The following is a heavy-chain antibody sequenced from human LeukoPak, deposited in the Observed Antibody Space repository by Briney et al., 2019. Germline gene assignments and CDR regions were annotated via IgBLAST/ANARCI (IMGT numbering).Heavy chain of an antibody. CDR3: ALWQPLLYSNWFDP. V-gene: IGHV1-69*05. Sequence: ASVKVSCKASGGTFSSYAISWVRQAPGQGLEWMGRIIPIFGTANYAQKFQGRVTITTDESTSTAYMELSSLRSEDTAVYYCALWQPLLYSNWFDPWGQGTLVTVSS. CDR2: IIPIFGTA. J-gene: IGHJ5*02. CDR1: GGTFSSYA. D-gene: IGHD2-2*02.